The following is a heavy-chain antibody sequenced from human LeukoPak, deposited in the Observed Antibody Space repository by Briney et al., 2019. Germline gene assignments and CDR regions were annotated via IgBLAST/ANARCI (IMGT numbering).Heavy chain of an antibody. D-gene: IGHD3-3*01. V-gene: IGHV4-34*01. CDR1: GGSFSGYY. J-gene: IGHJ5*02. Sequence: SETLSLTCAVYGGSFSGYYWSWLRQPPGKGLEWVGEINHSGSTNYNPSLKSRVTISVDTSKNQFSLKLSSGTAADTAVDYCARGGVTIFGVVRRNWFDPWGQGTLVTVSS. CDR3: ARGGVTIFGVVRRNWFDP. CDR2: INHSGST.